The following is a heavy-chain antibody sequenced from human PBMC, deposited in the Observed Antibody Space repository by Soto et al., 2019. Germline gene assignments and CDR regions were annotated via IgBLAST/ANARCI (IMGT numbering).Heavy chain of an antibody. CDR1: GFTFSSYS. Sequence: PGGSLRLSCAASGFTFSSYSMNWVRQAPGKGLEWVSYISSSSTIYYADSVKGRFTISRDNAKNSLYLQMNSLRAEDTAVYYCARWSGYEQNYYYYYGMDVWGQGTTVTVSS. CDR3: ARWSGYEQNYYYYYGMDV. J-gene: IGHJ6*02. V-gene: IGHV3-48*01. D-gene: IGHD5-12*01. CDR2: ISSSSTI.